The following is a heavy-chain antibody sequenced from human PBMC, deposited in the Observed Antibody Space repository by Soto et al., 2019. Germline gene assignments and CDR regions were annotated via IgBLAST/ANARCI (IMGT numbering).Heavy chain of an antibody. V-gene: IGHV4-39*01. CDR1: GGSISSSSYY. Sequence: SETLSLTCTVSGGSISSSSYYWGWIRQPPGKGLEWIGSIYYSGSTYYNPSLKSRVTISVDTSKNQFSLKLSSVTAADTAVYYCASVAYRYDSWSGYYSRYYYYYMDVWGKGTTVTVSS. D-gene: IGHD3-3*01. CDR3: ASVAYRYDSWSGYYSRYYYYYMDV. J-gene: IGHJ6*03. CDR2: IYYSGST.